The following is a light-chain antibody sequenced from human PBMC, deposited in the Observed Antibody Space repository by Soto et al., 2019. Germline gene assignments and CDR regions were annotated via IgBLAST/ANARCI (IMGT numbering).Light chain of an antibody. Sequence: QSVLTQPPSASGTPGQRVTISCSGSSSSIGSYSVYWYQQLPGTAPKLLIYRNNQRPSGVPDRFSGSKSGTSASLAISGLRSEDEADYYCATWDDSLSVLYVFGAGTKLTVL. CDR3: ATWDDSLSVLYV. J-gene: IGLJ1*01. V-gene: IGLV1-47*01. CDR1: SSSIGSYS. CDR2: RNN.